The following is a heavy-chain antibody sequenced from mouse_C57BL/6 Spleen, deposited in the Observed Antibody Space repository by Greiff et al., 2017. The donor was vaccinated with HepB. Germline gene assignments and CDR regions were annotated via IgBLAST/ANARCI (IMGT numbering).Heavy chain of an antibody. CDR1: GYTFTSYW. J-gene: IGHJ2*01. CDR2: IDPSDSYT. V-gene: IGHV1-59*01. D-gene: IGHD1-1*01. Sequence: VQLQQPGAELVRPGTSVKLSCKASGYTFTSYWMHWVKQRPGQGLEWIGVIDPSDSYTNYNQKFKGKATLTVDTSSSTAYMQLSSLTSEDSAVYYCARNVITTVVSSYFDYWGQGTTLTVSS. CDR3: ARNVITTVVSSYFDY.